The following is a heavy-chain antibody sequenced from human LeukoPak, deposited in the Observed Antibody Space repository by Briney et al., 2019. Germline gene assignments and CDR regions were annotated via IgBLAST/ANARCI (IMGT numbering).Heavy chain of an antibody. J-gene: IGHJ4*02. V-gene: IGHV1-18*01. Sequence: GGSLRLSCAASGFTFSSYGIHWVRQAPGQGLEWMGWISAYNGNTNYAQKLQGRVTMTTDTSTSTAYMALSSLRSDDTAMYYCARAMNSWFLLDLDYWGQGNLVTVSS. D-gene: IGHD3-22*01. CDR1: GFTFSSYG. CDR2: ISAYNGNT. CDR3: ARAMNSWFLLDLDY.